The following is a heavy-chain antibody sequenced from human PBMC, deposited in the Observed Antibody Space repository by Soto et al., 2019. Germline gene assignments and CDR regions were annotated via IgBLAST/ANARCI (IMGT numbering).Heavy chain of an antibody. D-gene: IGHD4-17*01. V-gene: IGHV1-69*01. CDR2: IIPLFGTA. Sequence: QVQLVQSGAEVKKPGSSVEVSCKASGGTFSSYAISWVRQAPGQGLEWMGGIIPLFGTANYAQKFLGRVTITADESTSTAYMELSSLRSEDTAVYYCARAATVTTYYFDYWGQGTLVTVSS. CDR1: GGTFSSYA. CDR3: ARAATVTTYYFDY. J-gene: IGHJ4*02.